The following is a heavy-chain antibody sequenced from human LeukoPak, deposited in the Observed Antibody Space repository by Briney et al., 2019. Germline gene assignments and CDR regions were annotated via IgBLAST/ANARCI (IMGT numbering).Heavy chain of an antibody. V-gene: IGHV3-33*01. CDR2: IWYDGSNR. CDR1: GFTFSSYG. D-gene: IGHD6-6*01. CDR3: ARDRGIAARRAWFDP. J-gene: IGHJ5*02. Sequence: WGSLRLSCAASGFTFSSYGMHWVRQAPGKGLEWWADIWYDGSNRYYAYSVKGRFTISRDNSKNTLYLQMNSLRAEDAAVYYCARDRGIAARRAWFDPWGQGTLVTVSS.